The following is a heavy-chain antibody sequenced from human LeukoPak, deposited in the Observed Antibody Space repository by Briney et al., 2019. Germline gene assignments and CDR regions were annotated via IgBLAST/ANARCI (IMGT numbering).Heavy chain of an antibody. CDR2: ISAYSGNT. J-gene: IGHJ4*02. CDR1: GYTFTSYG. D-gene: IGHD2-2*01. V-gene: IGHV1-18*01. Sequence: ASVNVSCKASGYTFTSYGISWVRQAPGQGHEGMGWISAYSGNTNCAQKLPGRVTMTTDASTSTAYMELRSLRSDDTAVYYCARGINTPLGVVPAAHDDYWGQGTLVTVSS. CDR3: ARGINTPLGVVPAAHDDY.